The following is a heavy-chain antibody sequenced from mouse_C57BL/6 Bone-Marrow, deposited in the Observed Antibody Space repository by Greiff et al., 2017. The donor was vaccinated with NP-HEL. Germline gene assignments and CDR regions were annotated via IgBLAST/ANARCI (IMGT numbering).Heavy chain of an antibody. Sequence: VQLKESGAELVRPGASVKLSCTASGFNIKDYYMHWVKQRPEQGLEWIGRIDPEDGDTEYAPKFQGKATMTADNSSNTAYLQLSSLTSEDTAVYYCTADYYFGSSYEWYFDVWGTGTTVTVSS. CDR2: IDPEDGDT. CDR3: TADYYFGSSYEWYFDV. D-gene: IGHD1-1*01. V-gene: IGHV14-1*01. CDR1: GFNIKDYY. J-gene: IGHJ1*03.